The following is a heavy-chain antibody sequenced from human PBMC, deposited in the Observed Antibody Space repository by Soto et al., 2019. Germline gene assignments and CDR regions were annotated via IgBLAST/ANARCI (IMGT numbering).Heavy chain of an antibody. CDR2: ISGSGGNA. J-gene: IGHJ6*02. V-gene: IGHV3-23*01. D-gene: IGHD1-26*01. CDR3: AKDGASGSYPPYYYSGMDV. Sequence: EVQLLESGGGLEQPGGSLRLSCAASGFTFSSYAMSWVRQAPGKGLEWVSTISGSGGNAYYADSVKGRFSISRDNSKNTLRLQMTSLRADDTAVYYCAKDGASGSYPPYYYSGMDVWGQGTTVTVSS. CDR1: GFTFSSYA.